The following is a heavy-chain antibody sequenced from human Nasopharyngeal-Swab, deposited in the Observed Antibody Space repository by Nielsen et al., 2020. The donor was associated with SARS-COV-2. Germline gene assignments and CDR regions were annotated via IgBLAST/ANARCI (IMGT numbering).Heavy chain of an antibody. V-gene: IGHV3-23*01. Sequence: GESLKISCAASGFNFSSYAMSWVRQAPGKGLEWVSAISGSGGSTYYADSVKGRFTISRDNSKNTLYLQMNSLRAEDTAVYYCAKEGSRTTVITIYWYFDLWGRGTLVTVSS. CDR2: ISGSGGST. D-gene: IGHD2/OR15-2a*01. CDR3: AKEGSRTTVITIYWYFDL. CDR1: GFNFSSYA. J-gene: IGHJ2*01.